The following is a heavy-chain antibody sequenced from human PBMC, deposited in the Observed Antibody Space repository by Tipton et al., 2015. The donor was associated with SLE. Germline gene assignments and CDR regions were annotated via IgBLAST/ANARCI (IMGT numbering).Heavy chain of an antibody. J-gene: IGHJ4*02. Sequence: TLSLTCTVSGDSINYYYWSWIRQPPEKGLEWIGYIYYSGSTNYNPSLKSRVTISIDTSKNQFSLSLISVTAADTAVYYCARLTPWGYDYWGPGMLVTVSS. CDR1: GDSINYYY. CDR2: IYYSGST. CDR3: ARLTPWGYDY. D-gene: IGHD7-27*01. V-gene: IGHV4-59*12.